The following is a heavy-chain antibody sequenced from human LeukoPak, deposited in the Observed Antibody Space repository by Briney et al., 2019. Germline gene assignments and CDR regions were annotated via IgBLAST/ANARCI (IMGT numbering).Heavy chain of an antibody. CDR3: TTDGGITIRPLFDY. CDR1: GFTFSSYA. D-gene: IGHD1-14*01. V-gene: IGHV3-15*01. J-gene: IGHJ4*02. CDR2: IKSKTDGGTT. Sequence: PGGSLRLSCAASGFTFSSYAMSWVRQAPGKGLEWIGRIKSKTDGGTTDYAAPVKGRFTISRDDSKNMLYLQMNSLKTEDTAVYYCTTDGGITIRPLFDYWGQGTLVTVSS.